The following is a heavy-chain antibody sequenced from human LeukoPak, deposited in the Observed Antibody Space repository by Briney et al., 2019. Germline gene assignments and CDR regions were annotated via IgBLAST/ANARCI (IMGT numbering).Heavy chain of an antibody. J-gene: IGHJ4*02. V-gene: IGHV5-51*01. Sequence: GESLKISCKASGYSFTNYWIGWVRQMPGKGLEWRGIIYPSKSGNRYSPSFEGQVTISADKSIDTAYLQWSSLKASDTAMYYCAKLGWNGEVGTPPYFDSWGQGTLVTVSS. CDR3: AKLGWNGEVGTPPYFDS. CDR1: GYSFTNYW. D-gene: IGHD1-1*01. CDR2: IYPSKSGN.